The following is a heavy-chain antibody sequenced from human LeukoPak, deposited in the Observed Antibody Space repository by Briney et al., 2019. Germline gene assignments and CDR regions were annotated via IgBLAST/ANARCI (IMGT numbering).Heavy chain of an antibody. CDR2: ISYDGSNK. V-gene: IGHV3-30*18. Sequence: GGSLRLSCAASGFTFSSYGMHWVRQAPGKGLEWVAVISYDGSNKYYADSVKGRFTISRDNSKNTLYLQMNSLRAEDTAVYYCAKDSKMAGTDYWGQGTLVTVSS. D-gene: IGHD5-24*01. CDR3: AKDSKMAGTDY. CDR1: GFTFSSYG. J-gene: IGHJ4*02.